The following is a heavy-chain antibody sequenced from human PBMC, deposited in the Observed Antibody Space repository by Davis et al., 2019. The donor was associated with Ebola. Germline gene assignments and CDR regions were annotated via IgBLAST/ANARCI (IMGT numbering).Heavy chain of an antibody. CDR1: GFTFNFYA. J-gene: IGHJ4*02. CDR2: INHSGST. D-gene: IGHD3-3*02. Sequence: MPGGSLRLSCAASGFTFNFYAMSWVRQPPGKGLEWIGEINHSGSTNYNPSIKSRVTISVDTSKNQFSLKLSSVTAADTAVYYCAIFGVVIDYWGQGTLVTVSS. CDR3: AIFGVVIDY. V-gene: IGHV4-34*08.